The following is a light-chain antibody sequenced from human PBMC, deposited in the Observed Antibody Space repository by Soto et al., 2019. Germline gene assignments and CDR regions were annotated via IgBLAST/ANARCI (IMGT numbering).Light chain of an antibody. CDR1: RREVRGYNY. Sequence: QSVLTPPASASGSPGQSITISCTGNRREVRGYNYVSWYQQHPGKAPKLMIYDVSNRPSGVSNRFSGSKSGNTASLTISGLQAEDEADYYCSSYTSSSTPCYVFGTGTKVTVL. J-gene: IGLJ1*01. CDR2: DVS. V-gene: IGLV2-14*01. CDR3: SSYTSSSTPCYV.